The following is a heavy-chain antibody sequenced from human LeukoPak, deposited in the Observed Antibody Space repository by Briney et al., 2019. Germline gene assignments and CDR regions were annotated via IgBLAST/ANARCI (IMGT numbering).Heavy chain of an antibody. CDR3: ARDPEFDGSGIDY. Sequence: GGSLRLSCAASGFTFSSYSMNWVRQAPGKGLEGVSYISSSSSTIYYADSVKGRFTISRDNAKNSLYLQMNSLRAEDTAVYYCARDPEFDGSGIDYWGQGTLVTVSS. CDR1: GFTFSSYS. V-gene: IGHV3-48*04. D-gene: IGHD3-10*01. J-gene: IGHJ4*02. CDR2: ISSSSSTI.